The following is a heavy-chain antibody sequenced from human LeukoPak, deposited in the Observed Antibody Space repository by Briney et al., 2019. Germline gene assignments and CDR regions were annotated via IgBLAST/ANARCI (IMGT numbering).Heavy chain of an antibody. J-gene: IGHJ4*02. V-gene: IGHV3-30*04. CDR1: GFTFSNYA. CDR2: ISYDGSNK. CDR3: ARRGYSYGYPFDY. Sequence: GGSLRLSCAASGFTFSNYAMHWVSQAPGKGLEWVAVISYDGSNKYYADSVKGRFTISRDNSKNTLYLQMNSLRAEDTAVYYCARRGYSYGYPFDYWGQGTLVTVSS. D-gene: IGHD5-18*01.